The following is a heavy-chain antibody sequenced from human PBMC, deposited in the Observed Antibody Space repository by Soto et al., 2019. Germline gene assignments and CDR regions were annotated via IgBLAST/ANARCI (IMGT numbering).Heavy chain of an antibody. CDR2: MNPNSGNT. D-gene: IGHD1-26*01. J-gene: IGHJ3*01. CDR1: GYTFTSYD. V-gene: IGHV1-8*01. Sequence: ASVKVSCKASGYTFTSYDINWVRQATGQGLEWMGWMNPNSGNTGYAQKFQGRVTMTRNTSISTAYMELSSLRSEDTAVYYCAKSWGELLRFDFWGQGTTVTVSS. CDR3: AKSWGELLRFDF.